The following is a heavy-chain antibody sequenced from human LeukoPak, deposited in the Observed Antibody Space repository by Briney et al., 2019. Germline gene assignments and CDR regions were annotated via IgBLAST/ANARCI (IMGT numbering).Heavy chain of an antibody. J-gene: IGHJ3*02. Sequence: GRSLRLSCAASGFTFSSYSMNSVRQAPGKGLEWVSSISSSSSYIYYADSVKGRFTISRDNAKNSLYLQMNSLRAEDTAVYYCARDSQELLGAFDIWGQGTMVTVSS. CDR1: GFTFSSYS. CDR3: ARDSQELLGAFDI. CDR2: ISSSSSYI. D-gene: IGHD1-26*01. V-gene: IGHV3-21*01.